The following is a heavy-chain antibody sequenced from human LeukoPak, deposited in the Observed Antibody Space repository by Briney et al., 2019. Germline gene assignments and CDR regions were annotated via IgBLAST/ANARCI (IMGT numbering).Heavy chain of an antibody. J-gene: IGHJ4*02. CDR2: ISYDGSNK. D-gene: IGHD3-22*01. CDR1: GFTFSTYA. Sequence: PGRPLRLSCAASGFTFSTYAMHWVRQAPGKGLEWAALISYDGSNKYYADSVKGRFTISRDNSKNTLYLQMNSLRAEDTAVYYCAKVVDYYDSLDYFDYWGQGTLVTVSS. CDR3: AKVVDYYDSLDYFDY. V-gene: IGHV3-30*04.